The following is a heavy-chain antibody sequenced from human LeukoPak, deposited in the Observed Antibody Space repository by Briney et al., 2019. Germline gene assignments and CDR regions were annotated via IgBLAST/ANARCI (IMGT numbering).Heavy chain of an antibody. CDR1: GFTFSSYA. Sequence: GGSLRLSCAASGFTFSSYAVHWVRQAPGKGLEWVAVISYDGSNKYYADSVKGRFTISRDNSKNTLYLQMNSLRAEDTAVYYCARMALGYWGQGTLVTVSS. CDR2: ISYDGSNK. V-gene: IGHV3-30-3*01. D-gene: IGHD3-16*01. CDR3: ARMALGY. J-gene: IGHJ4*02.